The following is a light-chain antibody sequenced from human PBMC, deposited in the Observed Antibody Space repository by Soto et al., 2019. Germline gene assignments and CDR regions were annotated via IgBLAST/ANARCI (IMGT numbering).Light chain of an antibody. CDR3: CSYGGSSALYV. CDR1: SSDVGGFNL. CDR2: EVT. V-gene: IGLV2-23*02. Sequence: QSALTQPASVSGSPGQSITISCTGTSSDVGGFNLVSWYQQLPGKAPKIMIYEVTKRPSGDSTRFSGSKSGNTASLTISGLQAEDEADYFCCSYGGSSALYVFGSGTKVTVL. J-gene: IGLJ1*01.